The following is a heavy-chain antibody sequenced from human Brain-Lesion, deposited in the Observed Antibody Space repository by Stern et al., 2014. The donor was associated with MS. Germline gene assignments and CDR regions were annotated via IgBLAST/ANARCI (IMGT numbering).Heavy chain of an antibody. CDR2: INPNTGGT. V-gene: IGHV1-2*02. Sequence: VQLVESGAEVKKPGASVKVSCKTSGYIFTGYYIHWVRQAPGQGLEWMAWINPNTGGTKYAQKFQGRVTMCRDTSISTHYVELSRLTSDDTAVYYCARVQRGITIFGVVTDYYYLGMDVWGQGTTVTVSS. D-gene: IGHD3-3*01. CDR3: ARVQRGITIFGVVTDYYYLGMDV. CDR1: GYIFTGYY. J-gene: IGHJ6*02.